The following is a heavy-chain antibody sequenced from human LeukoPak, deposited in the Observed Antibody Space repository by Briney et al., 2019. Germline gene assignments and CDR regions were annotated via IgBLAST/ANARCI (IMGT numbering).Heavy chain of an antibody. V-gene: IGHV3-23*01. Sequence: PGGSLRLSCAASGFTFSSYAMSWVRQAPGKGLEWVSGTSGSGGSTYYADSVKGRFTISRDNSKNTLYLQVNSLRAEDTAVYYCAKDYYGSGSYRHFDQWGQGTLVTVSS. CDR3: AKDYYGSGSYRHFDQ. D-gene: IGHD3-10*01. CDR2: TSGSGGST. J-gene: IGHJ4*02. CDR1: GFTFSSYA.